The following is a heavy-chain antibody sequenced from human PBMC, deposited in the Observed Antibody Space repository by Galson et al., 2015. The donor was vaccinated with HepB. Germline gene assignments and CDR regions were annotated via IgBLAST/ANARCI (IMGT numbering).Heavy chain of an antibody. CDR3: AGRDSILGDFYYGVDV. V-gene: IGHV3-11*03. CDR2: ISSTSSVT. J-gene: IGHJ6*02. D-gene: IGHD3-10*01. Sequence: SLRLSCAASGFTSRNYYMSWIRQAPGKGLEWISYISSTSSVTNDADSVKGRFTISRDNAKNSLYLQMNSLRAEDTAVYYCAGRDSILGDFYYGVDVWGQGTTVTVSS. CDR1: GFTSRNYY.